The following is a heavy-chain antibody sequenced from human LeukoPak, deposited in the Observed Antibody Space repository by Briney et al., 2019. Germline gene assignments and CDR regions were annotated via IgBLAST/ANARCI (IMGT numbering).Heavy chain of an antibody. V-gene: IGHV4-59*01. CDR2: IYYSGST. J-gene: IGHJ4*02. D-gene: IGHD6-13*01. CDR3: ARWGAAAGTEDY. CDR1: GGSISSYY. Sequence: SETLSLTCTVSGGSISSYYWSWIRQPPGKGQEWIGYIYYSGSTNYNPSLKSRVTISVDTSKNQFSLKLSSVTAADTAVYYCARWGAAAGTEDYWGQGTLVTVSS.